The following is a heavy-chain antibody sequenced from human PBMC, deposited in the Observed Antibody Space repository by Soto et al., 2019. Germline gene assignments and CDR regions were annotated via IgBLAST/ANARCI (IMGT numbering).Heavy chain of an antibody. V-gene: IGHV4-30-2*01. CDR3: ARVGHEKSTTYYGVMDV. CDR1: GGSISSGGYS. J-gene: IGHJ6*02. D-gene: IGHD3-10*01. CDR2: IYHSGST. Sequence: SETLSLTCASSGGSISSGGYSWSWIRQPPGKGLEWIGYIYHSGSTYYNPSLKSRVTISVDRSKNQFSLKLSSVTAADTAVYYCARVGHEKSTTYYGVMDVWGQGTTVTVSS.